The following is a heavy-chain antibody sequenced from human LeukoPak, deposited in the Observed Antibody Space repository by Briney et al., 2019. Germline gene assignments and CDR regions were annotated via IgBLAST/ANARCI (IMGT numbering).Heavy chain of an antibody. CDR1: GFTFSSYS. CDR2: ISSSSSYI. J-gene: IGHJ3*02. V-gene: IGHV3-21*01. CDR3: ARVWLADAFDI. D-gene: IGHD6-19*01. Sequence: GGPLRLSCAASGFTFSSYSMNWARQAPGKGLEWVSSISSSSSYIYYADSVKGRFTISRDNAKNSLYLQMNSLRAEDTAVYYCARVWLADAFDIWGQGTMVTVSS.